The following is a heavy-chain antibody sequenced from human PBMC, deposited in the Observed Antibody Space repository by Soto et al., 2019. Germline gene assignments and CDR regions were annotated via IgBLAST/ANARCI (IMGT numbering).Heavy chain of an antibody. V-gene: IGHV3-53*01. Sequence: TVSSNYRSWVRQAPGKGLEWVSVIYSGGGTSYTDSVKGRFTISRDTSKNTLYLQMSSLRAEDTAVYYCATGSASYDYWGQGTLVTVSS. D-gene: IGHD1-26*01. CDR3: ATGSASYDY. J-gene: IGHJ4*02. CDR2: IYSGGGT. CDR1: TVSSNY.